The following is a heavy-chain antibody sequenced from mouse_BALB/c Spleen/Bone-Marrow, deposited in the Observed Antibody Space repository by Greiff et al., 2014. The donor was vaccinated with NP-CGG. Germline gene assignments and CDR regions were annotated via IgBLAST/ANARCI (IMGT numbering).Heavy chain of an antibody. V-gene: IGHV14-3*02. D-gene: IGHD1-1*01. CDR3: AGYHRGRAWFAY. CDR1: GFNIKDTY. J-gene: IGHJ3*01. CDR2: IDPANGNT. Sequence: EVQLQQSGAELVKPGASVKLSCTASGFNIKDTYMHWVKQRPEQGLEWIGRIDPANGNTKYDPKFQGKATITADKSSNTAYLQPTSLTSEYTAVYYYAGYHRGRAWFAYWGQGTLVTVSA.